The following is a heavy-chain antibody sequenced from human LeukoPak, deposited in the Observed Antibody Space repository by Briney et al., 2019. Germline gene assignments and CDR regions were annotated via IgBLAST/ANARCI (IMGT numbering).Heavy chain of an antibody. V-gene: IGHV1-69*13. CDR2: IIPIFGTA. J-gene: IGHJ4*02. D-gene: IGHD3-16*01. CDR3: ARNIRFGGNYYFDY. CDR1: GGTSSNCA. Sequence: SVKVSCKASGGTSSNCAISGVRQAPGQGLEWMGGIIPIFGTANYAQKFQGRVTITADESTSTAYMELSSLKSEDTAVYYCARNIRFGGNYYFDYWGQGTLVTVSS.